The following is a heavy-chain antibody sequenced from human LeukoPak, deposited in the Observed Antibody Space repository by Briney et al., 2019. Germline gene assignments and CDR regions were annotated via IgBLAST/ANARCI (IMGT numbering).Heavy chain of an antibody. J-gene: IGHJ4*02. D-gene: IGHD6-13*01. CDR1: GFTFSNAW. V-gene: IGHV3-15*01. Sequence: GGSLRLSCAASGFTFSNAWMTWVRQAIGKGPEWLGRIRGKADGETTDYAAPVKGRFTISRDDSKNILYLQMNSLTTEDTAVYYCILAAAGPAYWGQGALVTVSS. CDR2: IRGKADGETT. CDR3: ILAAAGPAY.